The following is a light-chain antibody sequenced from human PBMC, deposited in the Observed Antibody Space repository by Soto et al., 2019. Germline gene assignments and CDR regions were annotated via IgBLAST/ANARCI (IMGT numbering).Light chain of an antibody. CDR3: QQYNNWPPWT. CDR2: GAS. V-gene: IGKV3-15*01. Sequence: EVVMTQSPATLSVSPGERATLSCRASQSVSSDLAWYQQKPGQAPRLIIYGASTRANGIPARFSGSGSGTEFTLTISSLQSEDFAVYYCQQYNNWPPWTFGQGTKVDIK. J-gene: IGKJ1*01. CDR1: QSVSSD.